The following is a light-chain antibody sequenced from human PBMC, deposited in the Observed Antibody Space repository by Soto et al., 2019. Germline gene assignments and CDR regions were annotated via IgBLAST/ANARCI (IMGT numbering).Light chain of an antibody. CDR1: QSVSSY. Sequence: EIVLTQSPATLSLSPGERATLSCRASQSVSSYLAWYQQKPGQAPRLLIYDASIRATGISDRFSGSGSGTDFTLTISRLEPEDFAVYYCQHYGASPWTFGQGTKVDIK. V-gene: IGKV3-20*01. CDR3: QHYGASPWT. J-gene: IGKJ1*01. CDR2: DAS.